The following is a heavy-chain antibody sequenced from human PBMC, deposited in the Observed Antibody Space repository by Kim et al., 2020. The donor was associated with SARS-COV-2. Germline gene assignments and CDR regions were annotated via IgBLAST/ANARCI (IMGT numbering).Heavy chain of an antibody. CDR3: ARPDSSSWYTGFDP. CDR1: GGSISSSSYY. Sequence: SETLSLTCTVSGGSISSSSYYWGWIRQPPGKGLEWIGSIYYSGSTYYNPSLKSRVTISVDTSKNQFSLKLSSVTAADTAVYYCARPDSSSWYTGFDPWGQGTLVTVSS. CDR2: IYYSGST. D-gene: IGHD6-13*01. J-gene: IGHJ5*02. V-gene: IGHV4-39*01.